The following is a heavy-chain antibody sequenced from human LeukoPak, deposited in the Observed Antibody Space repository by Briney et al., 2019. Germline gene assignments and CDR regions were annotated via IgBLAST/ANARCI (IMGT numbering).Heavy chain of an antibody. CDR1: GGTFSSYA. V-gene: IGHV1-69*04. CDR2: TIPILGIA. J-gene: IGHJ4*02. CDR3: ARGTVTTFLVDY. D-gene: IGHD4-17*01. Sequence: ASVKVSCKASGGTFSSYAISWVRQAPGQGLEWMGRTIPILGIANYAQKFQGRVTITADKSTSTAYMELSSLRSEDTAVYYCARGTVTTFLVDYWGQGTLVTVSS.